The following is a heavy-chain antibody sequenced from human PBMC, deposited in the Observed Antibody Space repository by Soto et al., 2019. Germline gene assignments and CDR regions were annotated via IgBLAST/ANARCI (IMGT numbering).Heavy chain of an antibody. J-gene: IGHJ4*02. V-gene: IGHV4-39*01. CDR2: IYYSGST. D-gene: IGHD4-17*01. CDR3: ARHGYGGFGL. Sequence: QLQLQESGPGLVKPSETLSLTCTVSGGSISRSSYYWGWIRQPPGKGLEWIGSIYYSGSTYYNPSLKRRVTIAVDTSKHPFSRTLSSVTAADTAVYYCARHGYGGFGLWGQGTLVTGSS. CDR1: GGSISRSSYY.